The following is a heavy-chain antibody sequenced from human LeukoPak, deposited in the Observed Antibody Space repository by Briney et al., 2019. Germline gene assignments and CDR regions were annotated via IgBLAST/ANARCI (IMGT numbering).Heavy chain of an antibody. CDR1: GYTFTNYA. D-gene: IGHD2-21*01. J-gene: IGHJ4*02. CDR2: INAGNGKT. V-gene: IGHV1-3*01. Sequence: ASVKVSCRASGYTFTNYAMNWVRQAPGQRLEWMGWINAGNGKTKSSQRFQDRVTITRDTSASTAYMELNSLRSEDTAVYYCERGIWSSHNKDYYFDYWGQGSLVTVSS. CDR3: ERGIWSSHNKDYYFDY.